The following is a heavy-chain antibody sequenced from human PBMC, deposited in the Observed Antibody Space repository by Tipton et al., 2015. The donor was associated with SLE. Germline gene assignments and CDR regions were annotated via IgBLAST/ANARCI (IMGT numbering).Heavy chain of an antibody. V-gene: IGHV3-74*01. CDR2: IDSDGSST. CDR3: ARGGPTQPPYASGINY. Sequence: SLRLSCAASGFTFSNYLMHWVRQAPGKGLVWVSRIDSDGSSTYYADSVQGRFTMSRDNAKNTLFLQMNTLRPEDTAVYYCARGGPTQPPYASGINYWGQGTLVTVSS. CDR1: GFTFSNYL. D-gene: IGHD2-2*01. J-gene: IGHJ4*02.